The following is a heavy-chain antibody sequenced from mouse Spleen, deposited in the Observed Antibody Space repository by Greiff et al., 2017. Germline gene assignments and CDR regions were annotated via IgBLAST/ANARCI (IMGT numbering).Heavy chain of an antibody. J-gene: IGHJ3*01. CDR1: GFTFSSYG. Sequence: DVKLVESGGDLVKPGGSLKLSCAASGFTFSSYGMSWVRQTPDKRLEWVATISSGGSYTYYPDSVKGRFTISRDNAKNTLYLQMSSLKSEDTAMYYCAREAGTFAYWGQGTLVTVSA. CDR3: AREAGTFAY. D-gene: IGHD4-1*01. CDR2: ISSGGSYT. V-gene: IGHV5-6*02.